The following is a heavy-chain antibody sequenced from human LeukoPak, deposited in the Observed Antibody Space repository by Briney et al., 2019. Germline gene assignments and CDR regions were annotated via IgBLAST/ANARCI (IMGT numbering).Heavy chain of an antibody. CDR3: ARGGPHYYGSGSYYSGGDYFDY. CDR1: GYSFANYW. J-gene: IGHJ4*02. V-gene: IGHV5-51*01. CDR2: IYPGDAET. Sequence: GESLKISCKGSGYSFANYWIGWVRQMPGKGLEWMGIIYPGDAETKYGPSFRGQVTISVDKSIDTAYLQWSSLKASDTAMYYCARGGPHYYGSGSYYSGGDYFDYWGQGTLVTVSS. D-gene: IGHD3-10*01.